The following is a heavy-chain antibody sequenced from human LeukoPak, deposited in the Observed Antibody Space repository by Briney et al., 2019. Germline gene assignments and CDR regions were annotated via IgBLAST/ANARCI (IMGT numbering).Heavy chain of an antibody. V-gene: IGHV1-2*02. CDR2: INPNSGVT. Sequence: ASVKVSCKVSGYTLTELSMHWVRQAPGQGLEWMGWINPNSGVTNYAQKFQGRVTMTRNTSISTAYMELSSLRSEDTAVYYCARGTLGWRYYYYYYMDVWGKGTTVTISS. J-gene: IGHJ6*03. CDR1: GYTLTELS. D-gene: IGHD6-19*01. CDR3: ARGTLGWRYYYYYYMDV.